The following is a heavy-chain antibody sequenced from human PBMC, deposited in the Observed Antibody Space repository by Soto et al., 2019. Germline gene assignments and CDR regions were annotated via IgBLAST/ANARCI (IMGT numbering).Heavy chain of an antibody. CDR2: IGGSGGTT. V-gene: IGHV3-23*01. CDR3: AKGSLVDYYYHGLDV. Sequence: EVQLFASGGGLVQPGGSRRLSCAASGFTFSRFAMYWVRQAPGKGLEWVSGIGGSGGTTYYADSVKGRFTISRDNSKNTLFLQMNSLRAEDTAVDYCAKGSLVDYYYHGLDVWGQGTTVTVSS. J-gene: IGHJ6*02. CDR1: GFTFSRFA.